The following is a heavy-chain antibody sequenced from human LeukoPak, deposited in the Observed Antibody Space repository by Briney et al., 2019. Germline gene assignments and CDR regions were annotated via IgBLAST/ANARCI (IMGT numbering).Heavy chain of an antibody. D-gene: IGHD1-7*01. Sequence: SETLSLTCTVSGGSISSYYWSWIRQPPGKGLEWIGYIYYSGSTNYNPSLKSRVTISVDTSKNQFSLKLSSVTAADTAVYYCARHPTAPGRKKLPYNWFDPWGQGTLVTVSS. CDR2: IYYSGST. V-gene: IGHV4-59*08. CDR3: ARHPTAPGRKKLPYNWFDP. CDR1: GGSISSYY. J-gene: IGHJ5*02.